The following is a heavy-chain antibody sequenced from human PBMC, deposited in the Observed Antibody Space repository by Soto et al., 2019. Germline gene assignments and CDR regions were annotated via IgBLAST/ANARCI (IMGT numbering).Heavy chain of an antibody. CDR2: IKQDGSEK. Sequence: GGSLRLSCAASGFTFSSYWMSWVRQAPGKGLEWVANIKQDGSEKYYVDSVKGRFTISRDNAKNSLYLQMNSLRAEDTAVYYCARVPPLEDDYGDYYYYYYYMDVWGKGTTVTVSS. J-gene: IGHJ6*03. V-gene: IGHV3-7*01. CDR3: ARVPPLEDDYGDYYYYYYYMDV. CDR1: GFTFSSYW. D-gene: IGHD4-17*01.